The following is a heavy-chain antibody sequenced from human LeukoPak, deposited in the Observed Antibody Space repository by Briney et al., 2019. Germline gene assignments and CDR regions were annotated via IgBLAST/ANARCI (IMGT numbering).Heavy chain of an antibody. CDR2: INPNSGGT. Sequence: ASVKVSCKASGYTFTGYYMHWVRQAPGQGLEWMGWINPNSGGTNYAQKFQGWVTMTRDTPISTAYMELSRLRSDDTAVYYCARATRVAKNWFDPWGQGTLVTVSS. J-gene: IGHJ5*02. V-gene: IGHV1-2*04. D-gene: IGHD4-11*01. CDR1: GYTFTGYY. CDR3: ARATRVAKNWFDP.